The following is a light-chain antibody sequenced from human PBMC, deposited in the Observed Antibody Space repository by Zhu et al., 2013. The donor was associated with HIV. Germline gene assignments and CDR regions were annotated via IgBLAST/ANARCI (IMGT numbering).Light chain of an antibody. V-gene: IGKV3-15*01. CDR1: QSVGIK. J-gene: IGKJ4*01. Sequence: ETVMTQSPATLSVSPGERATLSCRASQSVGIKLAWCQHKVGQAPRLLVHGASTRATLIPARISGSGSGTEFTLTISSLQSEDFAVYYCQQYYSWPLTFGGGTKVEIK. CDR2: GAS. CDR3: QQYYSWPLT.